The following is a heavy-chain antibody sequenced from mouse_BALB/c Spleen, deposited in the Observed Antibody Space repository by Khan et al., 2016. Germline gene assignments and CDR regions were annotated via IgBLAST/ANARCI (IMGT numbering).Heavy chain of an antibody. CDR1: GFTFSSYA. CDR2: ISSGGSYT. Sequence: EVELVESGGGLVKPGGSLKLSCAASGFTFSSYAMSWVRQTPEKRLEWVATISSGGSYTYYPDSVKGRFTITRDNAKNTLYLQMSSLRSEDTAMYYCARTGTKAMDYWGQGTPVTVSA. D-gene: IGHD4-1*01. J-gene: IGHJ4*01. V-gene: IGHV5-9-1*01. CDR3: ARTGTKAMDY.